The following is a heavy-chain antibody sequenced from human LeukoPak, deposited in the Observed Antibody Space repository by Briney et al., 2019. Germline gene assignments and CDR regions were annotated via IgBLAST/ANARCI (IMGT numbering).Heavy chain of an antibody. V-gene: IGHV1-46*01. CDR1: GYTFTSYY. Sequence: PQASVKVSCKASGYTFTSYYMHWVRQAPGQGLEWMGIINPSGGSTSYAQKFQGRVTITADKSTSTAYMELSSLRSEDTAVYYCARAGTYYDILTGYSFDYWGQGTLVTVSS. J-gene: IGHJ4*02. CDR2: INPSGGST. D-gene: IGHD3-9*01. CDR3: ARAGTYYDILTGYSFDY.